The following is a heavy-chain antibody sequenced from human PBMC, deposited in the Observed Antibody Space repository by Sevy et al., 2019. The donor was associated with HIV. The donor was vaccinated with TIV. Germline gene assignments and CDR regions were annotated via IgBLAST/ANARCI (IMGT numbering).Heavy chain of an antibody. D-gene: IGHD4-17*01. V-gene: IGHV3-21*01. CDR1: GFTFSSYS. J-gene: IGHJ6*03. Sequence: GGSLRLSCAASGFTFSSYSMNWVRQAPGKGLEWVSSISSSSSYIYYADSVKGRFTISRDNAKNSLYLQMNSLRAEDTAVYYCARRTMTTVTTSPFSYYYYYMDVWGKGTTVTVSS. CDR3: ARRTMTTVTTSPFSYYYYYMDV. CDR2: ISSSSSYI.